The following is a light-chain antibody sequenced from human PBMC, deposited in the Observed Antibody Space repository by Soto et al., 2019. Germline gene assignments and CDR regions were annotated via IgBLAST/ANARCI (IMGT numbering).Light chain of an antibody. CDR1: QSVSNNY. V-gene: IGKV3D-20*01. CDR2: DAS. J-gene: IGKJ1*01. CDR3: QQYYSYCT. Sequence: EIVLTQSPATLSLSPGDRATLSCGASQSVSNNYLAWYQQKPGLAPRLLIYDASYRANGIPDRFSGSGSGTEFTLTISSLQTDDFATYYCQQYYSYCTVGQRTKVEI.